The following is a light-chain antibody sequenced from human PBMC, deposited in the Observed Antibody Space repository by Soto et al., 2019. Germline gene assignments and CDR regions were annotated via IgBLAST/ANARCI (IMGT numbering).Light chain of an antibody. J-gene: IGKJ1*01. CDR2: AAS. Sequence: RASQSISRYLNWYQHKPGKAPKLLINAASSLERGVPSRFSGGGSGTEFNLSLSSLQPDYFATSNSLPTYTAAPWTLGQGTKADIK. CDR1: QSISRY. CDR3: LPTYTAAPWT. V-gene: IGKV1-39*01.